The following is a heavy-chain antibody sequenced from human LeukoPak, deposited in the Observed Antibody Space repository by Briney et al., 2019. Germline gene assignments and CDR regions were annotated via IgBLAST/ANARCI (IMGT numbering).Heavy chain of an antibody. J-gene: IGHJ4*02. CDR1: GFTFSDTW. V-gene: IGHV3-74*01. CDR2: IRSDGSDT. D-gene: IGHD5-18*01. Sequence: GGSLRLSCAASGFTFSDTWMHWVRQAPGEGLVWVSRIRSDGSDTRYAESVKGRFTISRDNAKNSLYLQMNSLGAEDTAVYYCARDSPERGYSYGPLDNYFDYWGQGTLVTVSS. CDR3: ARDSPERGYSYGPLDNYFDY.